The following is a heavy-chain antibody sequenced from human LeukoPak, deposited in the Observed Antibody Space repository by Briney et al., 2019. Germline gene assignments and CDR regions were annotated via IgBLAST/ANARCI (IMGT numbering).Heavy chain of an antibody. CDR1: GGTFSSYA. Sequence: SVKVSCKASGGTFSSYAISWVRQAPGQGLEWMGRIIPILGIANYAQKFQGRVTITADKSTSTAYMELSSLRSEDTAVYYCASLGLGDILTGCYTTQGMDVWGQGTTVTVSS. J-gene: IGHJ6*02. V-gene: IGHV1-69*04. CDR2: IIPILGIA. CDR3: ASLGLGDILTGCYTTQGMDV. D-gene: IGHD3-9*01.